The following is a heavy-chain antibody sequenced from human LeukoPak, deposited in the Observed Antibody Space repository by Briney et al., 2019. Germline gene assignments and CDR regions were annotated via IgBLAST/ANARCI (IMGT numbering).Heavy chain of an antibody. D-gene: IGHD1-26*01. CDR3: TSKMWDNDASSGVGVY. V-gene: IGHV3-74*01. CDR2: INSDGSST. CDR1: GFTFSAYC. J-gene: IGHJ4*02. Sequence: PGGSLSLTCAISGFTFSAYCWNWVRQAPGKGLVWVSRINSDGSSTSYADSVKGRFTISRDTAKNTLYLQMNSLRADDTAVYYCTSKMWDNDASSGVGVYWVEGRPVTVCS.